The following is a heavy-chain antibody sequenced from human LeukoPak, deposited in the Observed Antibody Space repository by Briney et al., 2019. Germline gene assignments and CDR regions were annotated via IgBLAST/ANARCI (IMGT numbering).Heavy chain of an antibody. Sequence: KPSQTLSLTCTVSGGPINSGDYYWSWIRQPPGKGLEWIGYIYYSGNSFYNPSLKSRVTISVDTSRNHVSLNLSSVTAADTAVYYCARGNNPYYFDYWGQGTLVAVSS. CDR2: IYYSGNS. J-gene: IGHJ4*02. CDR3: ARGNNPYYFDY. V-gene: IGHV4-30-4*08. D-gene: IGHD2/OR15-2a*01. CDR1: GGPINSGDYY.